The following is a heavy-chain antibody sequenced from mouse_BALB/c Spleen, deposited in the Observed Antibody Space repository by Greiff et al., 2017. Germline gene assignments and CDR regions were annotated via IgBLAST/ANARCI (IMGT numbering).Heavy chain of an antibody. CDR1: GYSITSGYY. D-gene: IGHD2-14*01. J-gene: IGHJ2*01. CDR3: ARDRGYYRYSFDY. CDR2: ISYDGSN. V-gene: IGHV3-6*02. Sequence: EVKLMESGPGLVKPSQSLSLTCSVTGYSITSGYYWNWLRQFPGNKLEWMGYISYDGSNNYNPSLKNRISITRDTYKNQFFLKLNSVTTEDTATYSSARDRGYYRYSFDYWGQGTTLTVSS.